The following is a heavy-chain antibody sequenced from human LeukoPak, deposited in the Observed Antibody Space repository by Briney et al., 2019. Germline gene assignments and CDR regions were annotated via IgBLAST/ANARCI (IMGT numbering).Heavy chain of an antibody. D-gene: IGHD5-18*01. J-gene: IGHJ4*02. Sequence: GASVKVSCKASGYTFTGYYMHWVRQAPGQGLEWMGWINPNSGGTNYAQKFQGRVTMTRDTSISTAYMELSRLRSDDTAVYYCARGRSYSYGQGGFQYWGQGSLVTVSS. CDR1: GYTFTGYY. V-gene: IGHV1-2*02. CDR2: INPNSGGT. CDR3: ARGRSYSYGQGGFQY.